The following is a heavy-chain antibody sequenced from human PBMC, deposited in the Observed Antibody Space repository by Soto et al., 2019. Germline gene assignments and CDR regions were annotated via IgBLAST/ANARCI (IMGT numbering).Heavy chain of an antibody. CDR3: ARGLRIKIFGVVIDDAFDI. D-gene: IGHD3-3*01. Sequence: PPETLSLTCTVSGGSISSGGNYWSCIRQHPGKGLEWVGYIYYSGSTYYNPSLKSRVTISVDTSKNQFSLNLSSGTAADTAVYYCARGLRIKIFGVVIDDAFDIWGQGTMVTVS. J-gene: IGHJ3*02. V-gene: IGHV4-31*03. CDR2: IYYSGST. CDR1: GGSISSGGNY.